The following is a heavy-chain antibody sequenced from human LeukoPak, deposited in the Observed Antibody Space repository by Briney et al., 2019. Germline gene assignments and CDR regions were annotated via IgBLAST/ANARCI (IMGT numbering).Heavy chain of an antibody. D-gene: IGHD2-15*01. V-gene: IGHV5-51*01. CDR1: GYSFTSYW. J-gene: IGHJ5*02. Sequence: GESLKISCKGSGYSFTSYWIGWVRQMPGKGLEWMGIIYPGDSDTRYSPSFQGQGTISADKSISTAYLQWSSLKASDTAMYYCARRGYCSGGSCSRFDPWGQGTLVTVSS. CDR3: ARRGYCSGGSCSRFDP. CDR2: IYPGDSDT.